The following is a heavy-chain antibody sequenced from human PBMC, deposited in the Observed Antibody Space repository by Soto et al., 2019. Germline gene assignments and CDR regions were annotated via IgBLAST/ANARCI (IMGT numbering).Heavy chain of an antibody. V-gene: IGHV1-2*04. CDR2: INPNSGGT. D-gene: IGHD2-2*01. Sequence: ASVKVSCKASGYTFTGYYMHWVRQAPGQGLEWMGWINPNSGGTNYAQKFQGWVTMTRDTSISTAYMELSRLRSDDTAVYYCARAVDQRVGGNAFDIWGQGTMVTVSS. CDR3: ARAVDQRVGGNAFDI. J-gene: IGHJ3*02. CDR1: GYTFTGYY.